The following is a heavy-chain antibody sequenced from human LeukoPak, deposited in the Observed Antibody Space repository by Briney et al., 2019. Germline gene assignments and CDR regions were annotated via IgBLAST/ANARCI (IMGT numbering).Heavy chain of an antibody. D-gene: IGHD6-13*01. CDR2: INPSGGST. Sequence: ASVKVSCKASGGTFTSYYMHWVRQAPGQGLEWMGIINPSGGSTSYAQKFQGRVTMTRDTSTSTVYMELSSLRSEDTAVYYCAAGIAAPEPFHWGQGTLVTVSS. V-gene: IGHV1-46*01. CDR1: GGTFTSYY. J-gene: IGHJ4*02. CDR3: AAGIAAPEPFH.